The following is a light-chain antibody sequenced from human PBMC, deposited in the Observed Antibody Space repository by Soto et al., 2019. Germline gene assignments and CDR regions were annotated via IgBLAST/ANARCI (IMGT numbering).Light chain of an antibody. CDR3: ATWDDSLNGRV. Sequence: QSVLPQPPSASGTPGQSVTISCCGSSSSIVDNHVYWYHQFPGTSPKLLSYRNHQRPTGIPDQFSCSKSYTSASLTISALRSDDEADYYCATWDDSLNGRVFAGGTRLPVL. CDR1: SSSIVDNH. V-gene: IGLV1-47*01. CDR2: RNH. J-gene: IGLJ2*01.